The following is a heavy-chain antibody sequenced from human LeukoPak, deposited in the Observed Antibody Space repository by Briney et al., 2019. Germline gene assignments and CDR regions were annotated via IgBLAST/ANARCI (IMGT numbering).Heavy chain of an antibody. CDR1: GFTFRSHG. J-gene: IGHJ4*02. CDR2: IYYDGSIK. D-gene: IGHD6-19*01. Sequence: PGGSLRLSCAASGFTFRSHGMHWVRQAPGKGLEWVALIYYDGSIKYYADSVKGRFTISRDNSKNTLYLQMNSLRTEDTAVYYCASLRADSSGWYYFDYWGQGTLVTVSS. V-gene: IGHV3-30*03. CDR3: ASLRADSSGWYYFDY.